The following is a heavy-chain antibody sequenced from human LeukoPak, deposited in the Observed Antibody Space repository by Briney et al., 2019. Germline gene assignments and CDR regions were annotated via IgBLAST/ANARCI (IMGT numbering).Heavy chain of an antibody. J-gene: IGHJ4*02. CDR1: GGSISSYY. Sequence: KPSETLSLTCTVSGGSISSYYWSWIRQPPGKGLEWIGYISYSGSTNYNPSLKSRVTISVDTSKNQFSLKLSSVTAADTAVYYCARRRSLVLRFLEWLSYLDYWGQGTLVTVSS. V-gene: IGHV4-59*12. CDR2: ISYSGST. D-gene: IGHD3-3*01. CDR3: ARRRSLVLRFLEWLSYLDY.